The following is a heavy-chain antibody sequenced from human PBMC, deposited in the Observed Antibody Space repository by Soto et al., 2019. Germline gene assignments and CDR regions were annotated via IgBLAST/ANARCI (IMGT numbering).Heavy chain of an antibody. CDR2: ISWNSGSI. V-gene: IGHV3-9*01. Sequence: ALRLSCAASGFTFDDYAMHWVRQAPGKGLEWVSGISWNSGSIGYADSVKGRFTISRDNAKNSLYLQMNSLRAEDTALYYCAKDKDGYYYYGMGVWGQGTTVTVSS. J-gene: IGHJ6*02. CDR3: AKDKDGYYYYGMGV. D-gene: IGHD4-17*01. CDR1: GFTFDDYA.